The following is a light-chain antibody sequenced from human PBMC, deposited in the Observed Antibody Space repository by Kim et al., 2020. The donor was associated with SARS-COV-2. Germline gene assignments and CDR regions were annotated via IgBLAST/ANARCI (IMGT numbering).Light chain of an antibody. V-gene: IGKV2-28*01. Sequence: EPSSISCRSSQGLLYTDGNNYLDWYLQRPGQSPRLLIYLGSNRGSGVPDRFSGSGSGTDFTLKISTVEAGVVGVYYCIQVLQGPRSFGGGTKLEIK. CDR1: QGLLYTDGNNY. CDR2: LGS. CDR3: IQVLQGPRS. J-gene: IGKJ4*01.